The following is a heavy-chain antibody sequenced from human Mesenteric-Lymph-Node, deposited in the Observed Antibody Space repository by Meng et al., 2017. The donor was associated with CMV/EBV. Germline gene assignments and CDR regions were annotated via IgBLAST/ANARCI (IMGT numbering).Heavy chain of an antibody. V-gene: IGHV4-34*01. CDR1: GYFSGYY. J-gene: IGHJ4*02. CDR3: ARVVVVRNSGIAAAGTDY. CDR2: INHSGST. Sequence: GYFSGYYWSWIRQPPGKGLEWIGEINHSGSTNYNPSLKSRVTISVDTSKNQFSLKLSSVTAADTAVYYCARVVVVRNSGIAAAGTDYWGQGTLVTVSS. D-gene: IGHD6-13*01.